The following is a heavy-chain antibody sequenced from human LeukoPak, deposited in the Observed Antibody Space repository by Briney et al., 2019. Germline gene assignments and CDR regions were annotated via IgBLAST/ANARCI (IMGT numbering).Heavy chain of an antibody. CDR2: IIPLLGIT. J-gene: IGHJ3*02. D-gene: IGHD3-16*01. CDR1: GGTFSSYA. V-gene: IGHV1-69*04. Sequence: SVKVSCKASGGTFSSYAMNWVRQAPGQGLEWVARIIPLLGITNHAQKLQGRVTVTADTSTNTAYMELSSLISDDTAVYYCARARSRITFGGIRRAFDIWGQGTLVTVSS. CDR3: ARARSRITFGGIRRAFDI.